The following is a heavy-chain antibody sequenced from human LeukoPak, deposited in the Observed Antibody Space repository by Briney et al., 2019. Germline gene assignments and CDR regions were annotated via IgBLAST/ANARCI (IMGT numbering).Heavy chain of an antibody. V-gene: IGHV4-39*01. CDR3: ASLRVPGDFDY. J-gene: IGHJ4*02. CDR2: IYYSGST. CDR1: GGSISSSSSY. Sequence: SETLSLTCTVSGGSISSSSSYWGWIRQPPGKGLEWIGSIYYSGSTYYNPSLKSRVTISVDTSKNQFSLKLSSVTAADTAVYYCASLRVPGDFDYWGQGTLVTVSS.